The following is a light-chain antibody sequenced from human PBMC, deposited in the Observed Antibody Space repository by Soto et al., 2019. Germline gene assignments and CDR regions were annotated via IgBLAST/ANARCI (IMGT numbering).Light chain of an antibody. V-gene: IGLV1-40*01. J-gene: IGLJ3*02. CDR3: ASWEDSLNGWV. Sequence: QSVLTQPPSVSGAPGQRVTISCTGNSSNIGAGFDVHWYQQLPGTAPKLLIYSDDQRPSGVPDRFSGSRSGSSASLAISGLQSGDEADYYCASWEDSLNGWVIGGGTKLTVL. CDR2: SDD. CDR1: SSNIGAGFD.